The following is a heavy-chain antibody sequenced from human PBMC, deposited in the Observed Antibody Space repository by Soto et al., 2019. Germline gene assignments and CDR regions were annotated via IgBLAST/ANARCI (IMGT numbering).Heavy chain of an antibody. CDR3: ARLQAAAGDNDLTFDY. D-gene: IGHD6-13*01. V-gene: IGHV5-10-1*01. Sequence: EVQLVQSGAEVKKPGKSLRISCKGSGYSFTSYWISWVRQIPGKGLEWMGRIDPSDSYTNYSPSFQGHVTISSDKSISTAYLQWSSLKASDTAMYYCARLQAAAGDNDLTFDYWGQGTLVTVSS. CDR1: GYSFTSYW. J-gene: IGHJ4*01. CDR2: IDPSDSYT.